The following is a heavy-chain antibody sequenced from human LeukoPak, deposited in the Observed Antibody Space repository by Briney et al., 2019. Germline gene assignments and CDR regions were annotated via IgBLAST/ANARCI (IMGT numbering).Heavy chain of an antibody. J-gene: IGHJ5*02. CDR2: INPSGGST. Sequence: ASVKVSCKASGYTFTSYYMHWVRQAPGQGLEWMGIINPSGGSTSYAQKFQGRVTMTRDTSTSTVYMELSSLRSEDTAVYYCAREDCSGGSCYSPSTWLDPWGQGTLVTVSS. CDR3: AREDCSGGSCYSPSTWLDP. D-gene: IGHD2-15*01. CDR1: GYTFTSYY. V-gene: IGHV1-46*01.